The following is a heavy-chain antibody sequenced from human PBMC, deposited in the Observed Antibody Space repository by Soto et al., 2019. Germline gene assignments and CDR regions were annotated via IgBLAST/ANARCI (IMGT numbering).Heavy chain of an antibody. CDR3: ARNRGYSYGYCDY. CDR2: IFSNDEK. J-gene: IGHJ4*02. Sequence: SGPTLVNPTATLTLTCTVSGFSLSNARMGVSWIRQPPGKALEWQAHIFSNDEKSYSTSLKSRRTISKDTSKSQVVLTTTNMDPLDPATSFCARNRGYSYGYCDYWGRGTLVAVSS. D-gene: IGHD5-18*01. V-gene: IGHV2-26*01. CDR1: GFSLSNARMG.